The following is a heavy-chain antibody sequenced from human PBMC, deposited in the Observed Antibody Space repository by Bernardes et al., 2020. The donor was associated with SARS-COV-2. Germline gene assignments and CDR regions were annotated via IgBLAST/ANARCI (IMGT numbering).Heavy chain of an antibody. CDR3: ARVVVATGGMDV. J-gene: IGHJ6*02. CDR2: INPNSGGT. V-gene: IGHV1-2*02. D-gene: IGHD2-21*01. CDR1: GYTFTGYY. Sequence: ASVKVSCKASGYTFTGYYMHWVRQAPGQGLEGMGWINPNSGGTNYAQKFQGRVTMTRDTSISTAYMELSRLRSDDTAVYYCARVVVATGGMDVWGQGTTVTVSS.